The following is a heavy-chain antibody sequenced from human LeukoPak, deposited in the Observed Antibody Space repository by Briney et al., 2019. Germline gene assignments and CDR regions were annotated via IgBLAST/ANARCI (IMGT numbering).Heavy chain of an antibody. CDR3: VRAGAMTRIDGFDP. CDR2: ISSSGSTI. D-gene: IGHD1/OR15-1a*01. V-gene: IGHV3-48*03. CDR1: GFTFSNYE. Sequence: PGGSLRLSCAASGFTFSNYEMNWVRLAPGKGLEWVSDISSSGSTIYYADSVKGRFTISSDNAKNSLYLQMNSLRAEDTAVYYCVRAGAMTRIDGFDPWGQGTLVTVSS. J-gene: IGHJ5*02.